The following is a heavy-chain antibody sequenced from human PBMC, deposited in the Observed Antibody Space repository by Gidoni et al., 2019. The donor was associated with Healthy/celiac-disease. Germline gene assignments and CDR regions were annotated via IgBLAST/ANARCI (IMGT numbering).Heavy chain of an antibody. CDR1: GFPFSSYA. V-gene: IGHV3-23*01. Sequence: EVQLLESGGGLVQPGGSLRLPCAASGFPFSSYAMSWVRQAPGKGLEWVSAISGSGGSTYYADSVKGRFTISRDNSKNTLYLQMNSLRAEDTAVYYCAKELRFGQIYNWFDPWGQGTLVTVSS. J-gene: IGHJ5*02. CDR3: AKELRFGQIYNWFDP. D-gene: IGHD3-10*01. CDR2: ISGSGGST.